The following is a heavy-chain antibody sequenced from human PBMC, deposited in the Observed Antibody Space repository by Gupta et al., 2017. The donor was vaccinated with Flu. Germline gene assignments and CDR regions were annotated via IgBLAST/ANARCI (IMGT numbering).Heavy chain of an antibody. CDR3: ARSVTYYDSYFDY. D-gene: IGHD1-26*01. J-gene: IGHJ4*02. CDR1: GVTFSRFA. Sequence: QVQLVQSGAEVKKPGCSVKVSCKASGVTFSRFAISWVGQATGQGLDWMGRIINMFRTANDAQKFQCRFTITADESTNTASMELSSLRSDDTAVYFCARSVTYYDSYFDYWGQGTLVTVSS. V-gene: IGHV1-69*18. CDR2: IINMFRTA.